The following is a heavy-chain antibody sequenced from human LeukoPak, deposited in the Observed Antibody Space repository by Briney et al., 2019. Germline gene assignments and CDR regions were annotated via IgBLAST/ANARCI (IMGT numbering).Heavy chain of an antibody. Sequence: ASVNVSCKASGYTFTGYYMHWVRQAPGQGLEWMGRINPNSGGTNYAQKFQGRVTMTRDTSTSTAYMELSRLRSDDTAVYYCARWRSGWLFDYWGQGTLVTVSS. D-gene: IGHD6-19*01. CDR3: ARWRSGWLFDY. J-gene: IGHJ4*02. V-gene: IGHV1-2*06. CDR2: INPNSGGT. CDR1: GYTFTGYY.